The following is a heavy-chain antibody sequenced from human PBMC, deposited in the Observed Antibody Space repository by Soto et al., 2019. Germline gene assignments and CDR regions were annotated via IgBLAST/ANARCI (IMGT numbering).Heavy chain of an antibody. V-gene: IGHV3-23*01. Sequence: TGGSLRISCAASGFTFSRYALSWGRQAPGKGVEWVSGISGSGGSTYYADSVKGRFTISRDNFKNTLYLQMNSLRAEDTALYYCAKERILGGFFESEPIFAYWGQGTLVTVSS. CDR2: ISGSGGST. CDR3: AKERILGGFFESEPIFAY. CDR1: GFTFSRYA. J-gene: IGHJ4*02. D-gene: IGHD3-3*01.